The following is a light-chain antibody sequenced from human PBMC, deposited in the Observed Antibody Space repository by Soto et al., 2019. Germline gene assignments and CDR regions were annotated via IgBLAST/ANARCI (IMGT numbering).Light chain of an antibody. J-gene: IGKJ2*01. CDR3: QHYDVYPYT. CDR1: QSVGNW. V-gene: IGKV1-5*03. CDR2: QAS. Sequence: DIQMTQSPFTLSASVGDRVTITCRASQSVGNWLAWYQQKPGKVPKFLIFQASILETGVPSRFSGSGSGTEFTLSINSLQPDDFATYYCQHYDVYPYTFGQGTKLEIK.